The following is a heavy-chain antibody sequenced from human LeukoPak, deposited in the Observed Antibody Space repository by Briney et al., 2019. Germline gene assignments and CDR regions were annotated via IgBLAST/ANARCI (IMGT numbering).Heavy chain of an antibody. D-gene: IGHD3-3*01. V-gene: IGHV4-4*07. J-gene: IGHJ6*03. CDR1: GGSISSYY. CDR2: IYSSGST. Sequence: SETLSLTCTVSGGSISSYYWSWIRQPAGKGLEWIGRIYSSGSTNYSPSLKSRVTMSVDTSKNQFSLKLSSVTAADTAVYYCARVVIFGVVSSDYYYYYMDVWGKGTTVTVSS. CDR3: ARVVIFGVVSSDYYYYYMDV.